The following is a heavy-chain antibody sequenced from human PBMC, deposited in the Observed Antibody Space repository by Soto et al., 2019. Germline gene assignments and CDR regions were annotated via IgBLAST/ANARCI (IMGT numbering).Heavy chain of an antibody. V-gene: IGHV4-30-4*01. CDR1: GGSISSGDYY. J-gene: IGHJ6*02. CDR2: IYYSGST. CDR3: ARGQARGSYYYYYYGMDV. Sequence: SETLSLTCTVSGGSISSGDYYWSWIRQPPGKGLEWIGYIYYSGSTYYNPSLKSRVTISVDTSKNQFSLKLSSVTAADTAVYYCARGQARGSYYYYYYGMDVWGQGTTVTVSS. D-gene: IGHD1-26*01.